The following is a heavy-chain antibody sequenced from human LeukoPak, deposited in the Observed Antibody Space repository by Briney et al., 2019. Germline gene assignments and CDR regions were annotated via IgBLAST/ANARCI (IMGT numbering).Heavy chain of an antibody. V-gene: IGHV3-74*01. CDR1: GLTFSSHW. J-gene: IGHJ4*02. CDR2: ITNDGSST. CDR3: ARGRVGANPNALDY. Sequence: GGSLRLSCAASGLTFSSHWMHWVRQAPGKGLVWVSRITNDGSSTTYADSVKGRFTISRDNAKNTLSLQMNSLRAEDTAVYYCARGRVGANPNALDYWGQGTLATVSS. D-gene: IGHD1-26*01.